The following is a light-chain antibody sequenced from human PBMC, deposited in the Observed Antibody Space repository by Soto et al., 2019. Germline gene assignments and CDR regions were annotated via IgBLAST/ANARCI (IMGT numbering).Light chain of an antibody. J-gene: IGKJ2*01. V-gene: IGKV3-15*01. CDR2: GAS. CDR3: QEYNNWPPYA. Sequence: EIVLTQSPATLSVSPGERATLSCRASQSVRSNLAWYQQKPGQPPRLLIYGASTRATGIPARFSGSGSGTEFTLIISSLQSEDFAVYHCQEYNNWPPYAFGQGTKLEIK. CDR1: QSVRSN.